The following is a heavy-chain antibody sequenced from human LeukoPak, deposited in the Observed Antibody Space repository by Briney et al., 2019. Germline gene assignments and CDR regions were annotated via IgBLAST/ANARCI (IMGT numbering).Heavy chain of an antibody. Sequence: GASVKVSCKASGYTFTSYGFIWVRQAPGQGLEWMGWISAYNGDTKYALNLQGRVTMTTDTSTSTAYMELRSLRSDDTAVYYCARQLRWDQYYFDYWGQGTLVTVSS. CDR3: ARQLRWDQYYFDY. V-gene: IGHV1-18*01. J-gene: IGHJ4*02. CDR2: ISAYNGDT. D-gene: IGHD4-23*01. CDR1: GYTFTSYG.